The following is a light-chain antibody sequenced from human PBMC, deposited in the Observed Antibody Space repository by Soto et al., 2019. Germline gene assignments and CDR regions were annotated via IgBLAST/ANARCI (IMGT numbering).Light chain of an antibody. Sequence: QSALTQPRSVSGSPGQSVTISCTGTSSDVGNYNYVSWYQQHPGKAPKLMIYDVNKWPSGVPDRFSGSKSGNTASLTISGLQAEDEADYYCCSYAGSYTVVFGGGTQLNRP. CDR2: DVN. V-gene: IGLV2-11*01. CDR1: SSDVGNYNY. CDR3: CSYAGSYTVV. J-gene: IGLJ2*01.